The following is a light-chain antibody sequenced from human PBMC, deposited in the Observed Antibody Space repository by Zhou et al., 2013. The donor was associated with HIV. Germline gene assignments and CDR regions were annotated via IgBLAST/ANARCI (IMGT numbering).Light chain of an antibody. Sequence: AIRMTQSPSSFSASTGDRVTITCRASQDIGTYLAWYQQKPGEAPNLLIYGASTLQSGVPSRFSGSGSGTDFTLTISSLQPEDFATYYCQQANSFPPTFGGGTKVEIK. CDR3: QQANSFPPT. V-gene: IGKV1-8*01. CDR1: QDIGTY. CDR2: GAS. J-gene: IGKJ4*01.